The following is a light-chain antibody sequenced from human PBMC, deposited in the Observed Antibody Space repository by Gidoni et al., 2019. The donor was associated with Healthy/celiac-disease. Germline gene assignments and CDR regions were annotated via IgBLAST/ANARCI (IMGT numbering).Light chain of an antibody. CDR3: AAWDDSLSGVV. V-gene: IGLV1-47*01. CDR2: RNN. J-gene: IGLJ2*01. CDR1: SSNIGSNY. Sequence: QSVLTQPPSASGTPGQRVTISCSGSSSNIGSNYVYWYQQLPGTAPKLLIYRNNQRPSGVTDRFSGSKSGTSASLAISGLRSEDEADYYCAAWDDSLSGVVCGGGTKLTVL.